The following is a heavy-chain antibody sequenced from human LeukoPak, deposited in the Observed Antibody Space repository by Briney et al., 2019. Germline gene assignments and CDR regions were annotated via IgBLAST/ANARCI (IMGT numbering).Heavy chain of an antibody. V-gene: IGHV4-61*02. J-gene: IGHJ4*02. CDR2: IYLSGST. D-gene: IGHD1-14*01. Sequence: SQTLSLTCTVSGGSISSGSYYWSWIRQPAGKGLEWIGRIYLSGSTDYNPSLKSRVTISLDTSKNQFSLKLISVTAADTAVYFCSRSGKSDFDYWGQGTLVTVSS. CDR3: SRSGKSDFDY. CDR1: GGSISSGSYY.